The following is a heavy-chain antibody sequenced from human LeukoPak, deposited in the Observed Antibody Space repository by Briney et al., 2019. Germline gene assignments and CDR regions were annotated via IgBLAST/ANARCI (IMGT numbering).Heavy chain of an antibody. J-gene: IGHJ6*02. CDR3: ARGPSSGWSYYYGMDV. Sequence: GGSLRLSCAASGFTVSSNYMSWVRQAPGKGLEWVSVIYSGGSTYYADSVKGRFTICRHNSKNTLYLQMNSLRAEDTAVYYCARGPSSGWSYYYGMDVWGQGTTVTVSS. D-gene: IGHD6-19*01. CDR2: IYSGGST. V-gene: IGHV3-53*04. CDR1: GFTVSSNY.